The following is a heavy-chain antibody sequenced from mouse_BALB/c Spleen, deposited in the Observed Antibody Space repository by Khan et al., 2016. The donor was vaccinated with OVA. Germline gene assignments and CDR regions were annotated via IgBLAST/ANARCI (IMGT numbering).Heavy chain of an antibody. Sequence: QVQLKESGAELARPGASVKLSCKASGYTFTDYYINWVKQRTGQGLEWIGEISPGSGDTYYNERFKGKATLTADKSSSTAYMQLSSLTSEASAVYFCARRNYFGYTFAYWGQGTLVTVFA. CDR3: ARRNYFGYTFAY. D-gene: IGHD1-2*01. CDR1: GYTFTDYY. J-gene: IGHJ3*01. V-gene: IGHV1-77*01. CDR2: ISPGSGDT.